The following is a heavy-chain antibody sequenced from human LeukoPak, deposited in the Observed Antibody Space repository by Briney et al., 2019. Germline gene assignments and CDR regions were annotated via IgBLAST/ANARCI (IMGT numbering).Heavy chain of an antibody. CDR3: ARDRRVYYDSSGYSWWSFDY. CDR1: GYTFTGYY. Sequence: GASVKVSCKASGYTFTGYYMHWVRQAPGQGLEWMGWINPNSGGTNYAQKFRGRVTMTRDTSISTAYMELSRLRSDDTAVYYCARDRRVYYDSSGYSWWSFDYWGQGTLVTVSS. J-gene: IGHJ4*02. D-gene: IGHD3-22*01. V-gene: IGHV1-2*02. CDR2: INPNSGGT.